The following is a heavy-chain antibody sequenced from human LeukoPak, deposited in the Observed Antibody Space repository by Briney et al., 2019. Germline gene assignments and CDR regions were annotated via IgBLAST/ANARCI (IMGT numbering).Heavy chain of an antibody. CDR3: ARGTWRIGF. V-gene: IGHV4-34*01. Sequence: PSETLSLTCAVYGGSFSGYYWSWIRQPPGKGLEWIGEINHSGSTNYNPSLKSRVTISVDTSKNQFSLKLSSVTAADTAVYYCARGTWRIGFWGQGTLVTVSS. D-gene: IGHD2-15*01. CDR1: GGSFSGYY. J-gene: IGHJ4*02. CDR2: INHSGST.